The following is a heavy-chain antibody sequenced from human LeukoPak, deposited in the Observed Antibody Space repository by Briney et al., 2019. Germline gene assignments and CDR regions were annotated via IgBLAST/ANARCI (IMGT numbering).Heavy chain of an antibody. Sequence: GGSVCLLRAASGFTFSSYAISWARHPAGRGREWLSAISVSGGSTYNADAVNERFTLPRDNPKNTLYLQTNSQRAEETPVYYCPKQIHRYYYDSSGLFDPWGQGTLVTVSS. CDR3: PKQIHRYYYDSSGLFDP. D-gene: IGHD3-22*01. CDR2: ISVSGGST. CDR1: GFTFSSYA. V-gene: IGHV3-23*01. J-gene: IGHJ5*02.